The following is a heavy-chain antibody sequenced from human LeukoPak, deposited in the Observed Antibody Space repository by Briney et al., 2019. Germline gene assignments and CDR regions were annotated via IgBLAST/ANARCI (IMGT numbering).Heavy chain of an antibody. J-gene: IGHJ6*02. V-gene: IGHV3-53*01. CDR2: IYGGDNK. CDR3: AKNYYGMDV. Sequence: PGGSLRLSCAASGLTVSSNYMSWVRQAPGKGLEWGSVIYGGDNKYYAGSVKGQFITSRDKSKNTLYLQMNSLSAEDTAVYYCAKNYYGMDVWGQGTTVIVS. CDR1: GLTVSSNY.